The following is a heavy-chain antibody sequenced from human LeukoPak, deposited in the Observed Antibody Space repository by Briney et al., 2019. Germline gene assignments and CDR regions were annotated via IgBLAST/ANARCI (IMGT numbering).Heavy chain of an antibody. Sequence: PGRSLRLSCAASGFTFSSYGMHWVRQAPGKGLEWVAVISYDGSNKYYADSVKGRFTISRDNSKNTLYLQTNSLRAEDTAVYYCAKSTVTDYYYYGMDVWGQGTTVTVSS. CDR3: AKSTVTDYYYYGMDV. V-gene: IGHV3-30*18. CDR1: GFTFSSYG. CDR2: ISYDGSNK. D-gene: IGHD4-17*01. J-gene: IGHJ6*02.